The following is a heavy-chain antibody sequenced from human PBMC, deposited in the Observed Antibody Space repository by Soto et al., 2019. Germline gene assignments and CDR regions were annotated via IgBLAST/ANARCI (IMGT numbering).Heavy chain of an antibody. CDR3: ARDGREASGMDV. D-gene: IGHD1-26*01. V-gene: IGHV4-59*11. CDR1: GGSISSHY. J-gene: IGHJ6*02. Sequence: PSETLSLTCTVSGGSISSHYWSWVRQAPGKGLEWIGHIYYRGSTTYNPSLRSRSTISVDTSNNQFSLKLSSVTTADTAVYYCARDGREASGMDVWGQGTKVTV. CDR2: IYYRGST.